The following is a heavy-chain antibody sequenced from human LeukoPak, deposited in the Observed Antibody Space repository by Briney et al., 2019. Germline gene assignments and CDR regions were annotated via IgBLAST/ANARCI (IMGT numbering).Heavy chain of an antibody. V-gene: IGHV3-74*01. CDR2: INSDGSST. D-gene: IGHD1-26*01. Sequence: GGSLRLSCAASGFTFSSYWMHWVRQAPGKGLVWVSRINSDGSSTSYADSVKGRFTISRDNAKNTLYLQMNSLRAEDTAVYYCARGATVGASPRYYGLDVWGQGTTVTVSS. CDR1: GFTFSSYW. J-gene: IGHJ6*02. CDR3: ARGATVGASPRYYGLDV.